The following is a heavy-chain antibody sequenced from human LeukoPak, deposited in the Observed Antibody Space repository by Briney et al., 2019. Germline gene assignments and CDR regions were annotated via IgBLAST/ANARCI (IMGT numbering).Heavy chain of an antibody. D-gene: IGHD3-9*01. CDR1: GFTFSSYA. J-gene: IGHJ4*02. CDR2: ISGGGGST. Sequence: PGGSLRLSCAASGFTFSSYAMSWVRQALGKGLEWVSAISGGGGSTYHADSVKGRFTISRDNSKNTLFLQLNSLRAEDTAVYFCAKDSTAVSLSIFLVSGLEFWGQGILVTVSS. V-gene: IGHV3-23*01. CDR3: AKDSTAVSLSIFLVSGLEF.